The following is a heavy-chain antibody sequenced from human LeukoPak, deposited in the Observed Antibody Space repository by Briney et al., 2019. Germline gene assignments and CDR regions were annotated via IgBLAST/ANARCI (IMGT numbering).Heavy chain of an antibody. J-gene: IGHJ4*02. V-gene: IGHV3-66*01. D-gene: IGHD3-10*01. CDR3: ASFGLWFGELSGNY. CDR2: IYSGGST. Sequence: GGALRLSCAASGFTVSSNYMSWVRQAPGKGLEWVSVIYSGGSTYYADSVKGRFTISRDNSKNTLYLQMNSMRAEDTDVYYCASFGLWFGELSGNYWGQGTLVTVSS. CDR1: GFTVSSNY.